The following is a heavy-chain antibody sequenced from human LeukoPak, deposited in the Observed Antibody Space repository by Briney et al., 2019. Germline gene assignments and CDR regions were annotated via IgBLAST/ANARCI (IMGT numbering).Heavy chain of an antibody. CDR1: GYTFTNNF. V-gene: IGHV1-46*01. Sequence: ASVKVSCKASGYTFTNNFMHWVRQAPGQGLEWIGIINPSGGSTSYAQKFQGRVTMTRDTSTSTVYMELSSLRSEDTAVYYCARGGSSGSYRFDPWGQGTLVTVSS. CDR3: ARGGSSGSYRFDP. D-gene: IGHD1-26*01. J-gene: IGHJ5*02. CDR2: INPSGGST.